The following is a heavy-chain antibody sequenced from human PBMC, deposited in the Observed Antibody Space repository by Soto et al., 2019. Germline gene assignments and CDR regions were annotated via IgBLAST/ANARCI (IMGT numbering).Heavy chain of an antibody. J-gene: IGHJ4*02. D-gene: IGHD3-3*01. CDR2: ISAYNGNT. V-gene: IGHV1-18*01. CDR3: ARVSLRFLEWLSDNDY. CDR1: GYTFTSYG. Sequence: ASVKVSCKASGYTFTSYGISWVRQAPGQGLEWMGWISAYNGNTNYAQKLQGRVTMTTDTSTSTAYMELGSLRSDDTAVYYCARVSLRFLEWLSDNDYWGQGTLVTVSS.